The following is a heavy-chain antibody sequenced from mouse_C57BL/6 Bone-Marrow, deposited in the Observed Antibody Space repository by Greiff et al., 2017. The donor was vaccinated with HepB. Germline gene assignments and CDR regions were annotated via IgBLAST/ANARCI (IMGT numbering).Heavy chain of an antibody. CDR3: TTLHYDFYFDY. CDR1: GFNIKDDY. V-gene: IGHV14-4*01. CDR2: IDPENGDT. J-gene: IGHJ2*01. Sequence: EVQLQQSGAELVRPGASVKLSCTASGFNIKDDYMHWVKQRPEQGLEWIGWIDPENGDTEYASKFQGKATITADTSSNTAYLQLSSLTSEDTAVYYCTTLHYDFYFDYWGQGTTLTVSS. D-gene: IGHD2-4*01.